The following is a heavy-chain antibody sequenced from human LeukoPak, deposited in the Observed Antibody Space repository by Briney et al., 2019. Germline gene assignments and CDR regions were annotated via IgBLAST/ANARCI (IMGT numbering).Heavy chain of an antibody. CDR2: IKQDGGEK. V-gene: IGHV3-7*01. CDR1: GLTLSSDW. Sequence: GGSLRLSCVYSGLTESGLTLSSDWMSWVRRAPGKGLEWVANIKQDGGEKYYVDSVKGRFTISRDNEKNSLFLQMTNLRAEDTAVYYCARVGGRYSPFGYWGPGTLVTVSS. D-gene: IGHD3-16*02. J-gene: IGHJ4*02. CDR3: ARVGGRYSPFGY.